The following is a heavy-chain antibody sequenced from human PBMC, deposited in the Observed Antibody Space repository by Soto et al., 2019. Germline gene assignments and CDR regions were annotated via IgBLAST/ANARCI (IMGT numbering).Heavy chain of an antibody. CDR3: TKTPRSYYYYMDV. D-gene: IGHD3-10*01. CDR2: ISGSGSDR. CDR1: GFTFSTYA. J-gene: IGHJ6*03. V-gene: IGHV3-23*01. Sequence: EVRVLESGGGLVQPGGSLRLSCVASGFTFSTYAMNWVRQAPGKGLEWVSGISGSGSDRYYADSVRGRFTISRDNSNNTLNLQMDSLRAEDTAIYYCTKTPRSYYYYMDVWGKGTTVTVSS.